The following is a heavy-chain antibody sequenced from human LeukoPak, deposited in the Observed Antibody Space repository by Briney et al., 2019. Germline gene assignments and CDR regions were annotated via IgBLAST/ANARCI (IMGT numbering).Heavy chain of an antibody. CDR1: GYTFTAYY. CDR2: IDPNNGGT. Sequence: ASVKVSCKASGYTFTAYYMHWVRQAPGQGLEWMGWIDPNNGGTKYGQNVQGRVTMTRDTSLTTAYMDLSSLRSDDTAVYYCARGGSGWFPHFDLWGQGTLVSVSS. V-gene: IGHV1-2*02. CDR3: ARGGSGWFPHFDL. D-gene: IGHD6-19*01. J-gene: IGHJ4*02.